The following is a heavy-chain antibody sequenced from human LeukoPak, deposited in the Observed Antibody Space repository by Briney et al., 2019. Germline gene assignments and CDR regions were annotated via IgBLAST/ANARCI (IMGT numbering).Heavy chain of an antibody. CDR1: GYTFTSYY. CDR2: INPSGGST. D-gene: IGHD3-16*01. Sequence: WASVKVSCKASGYTFTSYYMHWVRHAPGQGLEWIGIINPSGGSTSYAQKFQGRVTMTRDTSTSTVYMELSSLRSEDTAVYYCARDYAACFDYWGQGTLVTVSS. V-gene: IGHV1-46*01. J-gene: IGHJ4*02. CDR3: ARDYAACFDY.